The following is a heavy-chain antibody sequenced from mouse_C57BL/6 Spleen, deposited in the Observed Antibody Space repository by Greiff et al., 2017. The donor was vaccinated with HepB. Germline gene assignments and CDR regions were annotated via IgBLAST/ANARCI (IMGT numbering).Heavy chain of an antibody. J-gene: IGHJ4*01. CDR2: INPSTGGT. Sequence: EVKLMESGPELVKPGASVKISCKASGYSLTGYYMNWVKQSPEKSLEWIGEINPSTGGTTYNQKFKAKATLTVDKSSSTAYMQLKSLTSEDSAVYYCARVCYGRRAMDYWGQGTSVTVSS. V-gene: IGHV1-42*01. CDR3: ARVCYGRRAMDY. D-gene: IGHD1-1*01. CDR1: GYSLTGYY.